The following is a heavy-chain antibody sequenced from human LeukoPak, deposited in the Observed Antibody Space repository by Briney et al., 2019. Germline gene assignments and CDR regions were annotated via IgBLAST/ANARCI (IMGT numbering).Heavy chain of an antibody. CDR1: GDSMNTYS. Sequence: SETLSLTCTVSGDSMNTYSWHWIRQPPGKGLEWIGHIYYSGSTNYTPSLRSRVTMSVDTSKNHFSLRLTSVTAADTAVYYCARRRQTGGDNGLHNWFDPWGQGILVTVSS. J-gene: IGHJ5*02. D-gene: IGHD2-21*01. V-gene: IGHV4-59*08. CDR3: ARRRQTGGDNGLHNWFDP. CDR2: IYYSGST.